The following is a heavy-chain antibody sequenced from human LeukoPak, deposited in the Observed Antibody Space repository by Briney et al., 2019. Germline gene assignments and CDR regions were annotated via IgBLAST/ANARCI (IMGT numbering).Heavy chain of an antibody. V-gene: IGHV1-69*04. CDR1: GGTFSSYA. CDR2: IIPILGIA. J-gene: IGHJ3*02. Sequence: SVKVSCKASGGTFSSYAISWVRQAPGQGLEWMGRIIPILGIANYAQKFQGRVTITADKSTSTAYMGLSSLRSEDTAVYYCARDSGDYYGSGSYGMTFAFDIWGQGTMVTVSS. CDR3: ARDSGDYYGSGSYGMTFAFDI. D-gene: IGHD3-10*01.